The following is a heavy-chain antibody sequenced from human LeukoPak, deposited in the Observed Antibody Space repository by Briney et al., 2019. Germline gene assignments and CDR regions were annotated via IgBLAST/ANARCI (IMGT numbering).Heavy chain of an antibody. CDR1: GFTFRSYW. CDR3: ARGLYGSGKGFDY. D-gene: IGHD3-10*01. CDR2: IKQDGSEK. Sequence: GGSLRLSCAASGFTFRSYWMSWVRQAPGKGLEWVANIKQDGSEKYYVDSVKGRFTISRDNSKNTLYLQMNSLRAEDTAVYYCARGLYGSGKGFDYWGQGTLVTVSS. J-gene: IGHJ4*02. V-gene: IGHV3-7*03.